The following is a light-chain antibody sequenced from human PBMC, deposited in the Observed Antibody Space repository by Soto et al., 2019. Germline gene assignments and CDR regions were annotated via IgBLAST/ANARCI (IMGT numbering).Light chain of an antibody. CDR2: EVS. V-gene: IGLV2-14*01. CDR1: SSDVGGYNY. Sequence: QSALTQPASVSGSPGQSITISCTGTSSDVGGYNYVSWYQQHPGKARKLMIYEVSNRPSGVSNRFSGSKSGNTASLTISGLQAEDEADYYCSSYTSRSTLDYDFGSGTKLTVL. CDR3: SSYTSRSTLDYD. J-gene: IGLJ1*01.